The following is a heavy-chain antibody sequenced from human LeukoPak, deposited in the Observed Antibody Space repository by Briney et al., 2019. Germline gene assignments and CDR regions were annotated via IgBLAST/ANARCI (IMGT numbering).Heavy chain of an antibody. J-gene: IGHJ4*02. D-gene: IGHD4-23*01. CDR3: ARTSHYGGNSDY. CDR1: GGSISSYY. Sequence: SETLSLTCTVSGGSISSYYWSWIRQPPGKGLEWIGYIYYSGSTNYNPSLKSRVTISVDTSKNQFSLKLSSVTAADTAVYYCARTSHYGGNSDYWAREPWSPSPQ. CDR2: IYYSGST. V-gene: IGHV4-59*01.